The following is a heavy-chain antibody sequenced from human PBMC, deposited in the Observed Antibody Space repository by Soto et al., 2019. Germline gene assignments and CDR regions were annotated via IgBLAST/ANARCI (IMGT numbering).Heavy chain of an antibody. V-gene: IGHV5-51*01. CDR2: IYPGDSDT. CDR1: VYSFTSYW. D-gene: IGHD5-18*01. CDR3: ASLGYSYESGMDV. J-gene: IGHJ6*02. Sequence: GESLKISCKGSVYSFTSYWIGWVRQMPGKGLEWMGIIYPGDSDTRYSPSFQGQVTISADKSISTAYLQWSSLKASDTAMYYCASLGYSYESGMDVWGQGTTVTVSS.